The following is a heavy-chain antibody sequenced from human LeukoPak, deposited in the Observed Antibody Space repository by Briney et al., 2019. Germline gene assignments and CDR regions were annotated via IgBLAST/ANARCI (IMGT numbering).Heavy chain of an antibody. Sequence: PSETLSLTCTVSGGSISSSSYYWGWIRQPPGKGLEWIGSIYYSGSTYYNPSLKSRVTISVDTSKNQFSLKLSSVTAADTAVYYCAREAGDLFGWFDPWGQGTLVTVSS. J-gene: IGHJ5*02. D-gene: IGHD3-10*01. CDR3: AREAGDLFGWFDP. CDR1: GGSISSSSYY. CDR2: IYYSGST. V-gene: IGHV4-39*02.